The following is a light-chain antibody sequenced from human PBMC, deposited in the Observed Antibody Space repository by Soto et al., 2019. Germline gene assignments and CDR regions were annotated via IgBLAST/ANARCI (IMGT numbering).Light chain of an antibody. CDR3: QQYGSSPLT. Sequence: EIVLTQSPGTLSLSPGERATLSCRASQSVSSSFLAWYQQKPVQAPRLLIYGASSRATGIPARFSGSGSGTDFTLTISRLEPEDVAVDDCQQYGSSPLTFGGGTKVEIK. V-gene: IGKV3-20*01. CDR2: GAS. J-gene: IGKJ4*01. CDR1: QSVSSSF.